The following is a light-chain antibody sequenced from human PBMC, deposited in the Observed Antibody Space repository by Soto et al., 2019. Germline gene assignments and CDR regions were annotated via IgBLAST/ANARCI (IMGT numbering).Light chain of an antibody. V-gene: IGLV2-23*01. CDR3: CAYVGARTYV. J-gene: IGLJ1*01. CDR2: EGS. CDR1: IXDVGRFDV. Sequence: QSVLTQPASVSGSLGQSITISCTGTIXDVGRFDVVSWFQQHPGQVPKLIIYEGSRRPSGVSSRFSGSKSGNTASLTTSGLQAEDEADYYCCAYVGARTYVFGTGTKVTVL.